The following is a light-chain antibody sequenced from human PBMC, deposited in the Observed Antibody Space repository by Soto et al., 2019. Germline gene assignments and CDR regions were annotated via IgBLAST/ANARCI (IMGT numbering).Light chain of an antibody. J-gene: IGKJ4*01. CDR2: WAS. Sequence: DIVMTQSPDSLAVSLGERATINCKSSQSVLYSSNNKNYLAWYQQKAGQPPKLLIYWASTRESGVPDRCSGRGSGTDFTLTISSLQAEDVAVYYCQQYYSTHVTFGGGTKVEIK. V-gene: IGKV4-1*01. CDR3: QQYYSTHVT. CDR1: QSVLYSSNNKNY.